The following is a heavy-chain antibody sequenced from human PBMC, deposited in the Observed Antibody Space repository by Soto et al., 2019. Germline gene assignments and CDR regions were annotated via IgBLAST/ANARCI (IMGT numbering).Heavy chain of an antibody. CDR3: ARPLIAAPSKRNGHGVDV. CDR1: GGSISSSSYY. J-gene: IGHJ6*02. CDR2: IYYSGST. Sequence: TSETLSLTCTVSGGSISSSSYYWGWIRQPPEKGLEWIGSIYYSGSTYYNPSLKSRVTISVDTSKNQFSLKLSSVTAADTAVYYCARPLIAAPSKRNGHGVDVWGQGTTVTVSS. V-gene: IGHV4-39*01. D-gene: IGHD6-13*01.